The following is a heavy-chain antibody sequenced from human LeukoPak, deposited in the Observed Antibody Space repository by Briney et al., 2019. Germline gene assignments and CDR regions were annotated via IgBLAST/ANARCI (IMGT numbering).Heavy chain of an antibody. Sequence: GGSLRLSGAASGFTFSSYAMHWVRQAPGKGLEYVSAISSNGGSTYYANSVKGRFTISRDNSKNTLYLQMGSLRAEDMAVYYCARLSSGYDYDDAFDIWGQGTMVTVSS. CDR1: GFTFSSYA. J-gene: IGHJ3*02. CDR3: ARLSSGYDYDDAFDI. CDR2: ISSNGGST. V-gene: IGHV3-64*01. D-gene: IGHD5-12*01.